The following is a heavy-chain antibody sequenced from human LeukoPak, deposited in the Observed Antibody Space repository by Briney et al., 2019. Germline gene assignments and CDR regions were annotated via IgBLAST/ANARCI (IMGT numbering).Heavy chain of an antibody. J-gene: IGHJ6*03. D-gene: IGHD3-10*01. Sequence: SETLSLTCTVSGGSISSSSYYWGWIRQPPGKGLEWIGSIYYSGSTYYNPSLKSRVIISVDTSKNQFSLKLSSVTAADTAVYYCARAPYYYYYYYYMDVWGKGTTVTVSS. CDR3: ARAPYYYYYYYYMDV. CDR1: GGSISSSSYY. V-gene: IGHV4-39*07. CDR2: IYYSGST.